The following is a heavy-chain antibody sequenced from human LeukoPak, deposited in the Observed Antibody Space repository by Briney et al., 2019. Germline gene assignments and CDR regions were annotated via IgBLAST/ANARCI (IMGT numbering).Heavy chain of an antibody. CDR3: ARESGGSPGGY. Sequence: GASVKVSCKASGYTSTSYYMHWVRQAPGQGLEWMGWINTNTGNPTYAQGFTGRFVFSLDTSVSTAYLQIGSLKAEDSAVYFCARESGGSPGGYWGQGTLVTVS. CDR1: GYTSTSYY. V-gene: IGHV7-4-1*01. J-gene: IGHJ4*02. D-gene: IGHD1-26*01. CDR2: INTNTGNP.